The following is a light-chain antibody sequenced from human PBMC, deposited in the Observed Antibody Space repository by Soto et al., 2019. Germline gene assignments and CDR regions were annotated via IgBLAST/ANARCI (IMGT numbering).Light chain of an antibody. J-gene: IGLJ3*02. CDR1: SSDVGGYNY. V-gene: IGLV2-8*01. Sequence: QSVLTQPPSASGSPGQSVTISCTGTSSDVGGYNYVSWYQQHPGKAPKLMIYEVSKRPSGVPDRFSRSKSGNTASLTVSGLQAEDEADYYCSSYAGSNHNWVFGGGTKLTVL. CDR3: SSYAGSNHNWV. CDR2: EVS.